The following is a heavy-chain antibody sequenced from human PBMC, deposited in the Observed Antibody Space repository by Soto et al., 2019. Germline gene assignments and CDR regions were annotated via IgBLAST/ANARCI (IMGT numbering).Heavy chain of an antibody. CDR2: IYWYDDK. D-gene: IGHD3-3*01. CDR1: GFSLTTSGVG. J-gene: IGHJ4*02. Sequence: QITLNESGPTLVRPTETLTLTCRFSGFSLTTSGVGVGWIRQSPGKAPEWLALIYWYDDKRYSASLKSRLTITKDTSKNQVVLTVSDSGPTDTATYYCAHRVLRTVFGLVTTTAIYFDFWGQGTPGAVSS. V-gene: IGHV2-5*01. CDR3: AHRVLRTVFGLVTTTAIYFDF.